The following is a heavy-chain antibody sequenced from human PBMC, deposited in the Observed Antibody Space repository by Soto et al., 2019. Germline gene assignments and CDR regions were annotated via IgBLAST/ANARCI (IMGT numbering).Heavy chain of an antibody. Sequence: EVQLVESGGGLVKPGGSLRLSCAASGFTFSSYSMNWVRQAPGKGLEWVSSISSSSSYIYYADSVKGRFTISRDNAKNSLYLQMNSLRAEDTAVYYCARAGQGYSGYVHSSGGMDVWGQGTTVTVSS. V-gene: IGHV3-21*01. CDR2: ISSSSSYI. CDR3: ARAGQGYSGYVHSSGGMDV. CDR1: GFTFSSYS. D-gene: IGHD5-12*01. J-gene: IGHJ6*02.